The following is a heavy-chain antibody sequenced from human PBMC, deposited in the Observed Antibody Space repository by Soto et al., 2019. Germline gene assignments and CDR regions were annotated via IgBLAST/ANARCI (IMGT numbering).Heavy chain of an antibody. CDR2: ISYDGSNK. D-gene: IGHD2-15*01. CDR1: GFTFSSYG. J-gene: IGHJ6*02. CDR3: AKDLKQLVLGYCSGGSCPRPGMDV. V-gene: IGHV3-30*18. Sequence: GGSLRLSCAASGFTFSSYGMHWVRQAPGKGLEWVAVISYDGSNKYYADSVKGRFTISRDNSKNTLYLQMNSLRAEDTAVYYCAKDLKQLVLGYCSGGSCPRPGMDVWGQGTTVTVSS.